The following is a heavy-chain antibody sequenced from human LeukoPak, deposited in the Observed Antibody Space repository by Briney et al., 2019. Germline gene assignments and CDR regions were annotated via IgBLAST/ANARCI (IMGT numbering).Heavy chain of an antibody. CDR3: ARSSTSCDPLFGSGYYPPCYYYYMDV. J-gene: IGHJ6*03. D-gene: IGHD3-3*01. Sequence: PGGSLRLSCAASGFTFSSYGMHWVRQAPGKGLEWVAVIWYDGSNKYYADSVKGRFTISRDNSKNTLYLQMNSLRAEDTAVYYCARSSTSCDPLFGSGYYPPCYYYYMDVWGKGTTVTVSS. CDR2: IWYDGSNK. CDR1: GFTFSSYG. V-gene: IGHV3-33*01.